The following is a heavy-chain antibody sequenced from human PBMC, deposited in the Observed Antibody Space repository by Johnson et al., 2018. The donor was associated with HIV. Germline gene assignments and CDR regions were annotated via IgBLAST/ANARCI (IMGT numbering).Heavy chain of an antibody. V-gene: IGHV3-74*03. D-gene: IGHD6-13*01. CDR3: AISPEYSSSWFGAFDI. CDR1: GFAFKTYW. Sequence: VQLVESGGGLVQPGGSLRLSCAASGFAFKTYWMVWVRQAPGKGLVWVARIYNDGSRTTYADSVKGRFTISRDNAKNSLYLQMNSLRAEDTAVYYCAISPEYSSSWFGAFDIWGQGTMVTVSS. CDR2: IYNDGSRT. J-gene: IGHJ3*02.